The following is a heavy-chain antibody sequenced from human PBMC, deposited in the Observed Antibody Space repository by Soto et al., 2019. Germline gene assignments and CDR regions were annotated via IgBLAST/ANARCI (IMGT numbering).Heavy chain of an antibody. V-gene: IGHV4-39*01. D-gene: IGHD6-19*01. J-gene: IGHJ4*02. CDR2: IYYSGST. CDR3: ASCGWRLGIFTPGDY. CDR1: GDSISSSSYY. Sequence: SETLSLTCTVSGDSISSSSYYWGWIRQPPGKGLEWIGSIYYSGSTYYNPSLKSRVTISVDTPKNQFSLKLSSVTAADTAVYYCASCGWRLGIFTPGDYWGQGTLVTVSS.